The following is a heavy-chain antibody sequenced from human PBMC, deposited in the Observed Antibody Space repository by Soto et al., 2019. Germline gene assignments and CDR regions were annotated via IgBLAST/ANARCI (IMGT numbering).Heavy chain of an antibody. CDR3: AKDLGPGGTFVVVPAATDY. CDR1: GFTFSSYA. CDR2: ISGSGGST. D-gene: IGHD2-2*01. V-gene: IGHV3-23*01. J-gene: IGHJ4*02. Sequence: EVQQLESGGGLVQPGGSLGLSCAASGFTFSSYAMSWIRQAPGKGLELVSAISGSGGSTYYADSVKGRFTISRDNSKNTLYLQMNSLRAEDTAVYYCAKDLGPGGTFVVVPAATDYWGQGTLVTVSS.